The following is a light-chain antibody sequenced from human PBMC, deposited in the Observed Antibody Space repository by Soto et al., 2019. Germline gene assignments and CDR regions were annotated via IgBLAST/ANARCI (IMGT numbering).Light chain of an antibody. Sequence: QSALTQPASVSGSPGQSITISCTGTSSDVGDYNYVSWYQQHPGKAPKLMIFEVSNRPSGVSNRFSGSKSGNTASLTISGLQAEDEADYYCNSYTTSSSTYVFGTGTKVTVL. J-gene: IGLJ1*01. V-gene: IGLV2-14*01. CDR3: NSYTTSSSTYV. CDR2: EVS. CDR1: SSDVGDYNY.